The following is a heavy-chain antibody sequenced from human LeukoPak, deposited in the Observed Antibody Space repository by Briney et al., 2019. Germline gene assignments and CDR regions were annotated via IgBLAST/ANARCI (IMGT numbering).Heavy chain of an antibody. J-gene: IGHJ4*02. CDR2: IYYSGST. V-gene: IGHV4-59*08. CDR1: GGSISSYY. Sequence: SETLSLTCTVSGGSISSYYWSWIRQPPGKGLEWIGYIYYSGSTNYNPSLKSRVTISVDTSKNQFSLKLSSVTAADTAVYYCARAGQGYCTSASCYLSLDYWGQGTLVTVSS. D-gene: IGHD2-2*01. CDR3: ARAGQGYCTSASCYLSLDY.